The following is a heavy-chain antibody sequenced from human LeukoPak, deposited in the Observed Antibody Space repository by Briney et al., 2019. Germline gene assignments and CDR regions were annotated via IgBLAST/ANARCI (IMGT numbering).Heavy chain of an antibody. J-gene: IGHJ6*02. V-gene: IGHV1-18*01. CDR3: ARDLGTPPQAYYDILTGYYYYYYGMDV. CDR2: ISAYNGNT. CDR1: GYTFTSYG. Sequence: ASVKVSCKASGYTFTSYGISWVRQAPGQGLEWMGWISAYNGNTNYAQKLQGRVTMTTDTSTNTAYMELRSLRSDDTAVYYCARDLGTPPQAYYDILTGYYYYYYGMDVWGQGTTVTVSS. D-gene: IGHD3-9*01.